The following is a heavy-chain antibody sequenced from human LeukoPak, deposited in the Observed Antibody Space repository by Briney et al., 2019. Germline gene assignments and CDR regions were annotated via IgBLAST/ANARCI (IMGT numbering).Heavy chain of an antibody. Sequence: GGSLRLSCAASGFTFRSSAVSWVRQAPGKGLHWVSVISGGGDYTYYADSVKGRFTISRDNSKNTLYLQMNSLRAEDTAVYYCAKTARRSNTWYQESDYWGQGTLVTVSS. CDR2: ISGGGDYT. D-gene: IGHD2-2*01. CDR3: AKTARRSNTWYQESDY. CDR1: GFTFRSSA. J-gene: IGHJ4*02. V-gene: IGHV3-23*01.